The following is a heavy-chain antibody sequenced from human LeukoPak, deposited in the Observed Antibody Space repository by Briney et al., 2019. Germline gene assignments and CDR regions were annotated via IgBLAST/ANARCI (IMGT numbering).Heavy chain of an antibody. CDR2: ISSSPSYI. CDR1: GFTFSSYE. V-gene: IGHV3-21*01. Sequence: PGGSLRLSCAASGFTFSSYEMNWVRQAPGKGLEWVSSISSSPSYIYYADSVKGRFTISRDDAKNSLYLQMNSLRAEDTAVYYCARGNLWFGELVYWGQGTLVTVSS. CDR3: ARGNLWFGELVY. D-gene: IGHD3-10*01. J-gene: IGHJ4*02.